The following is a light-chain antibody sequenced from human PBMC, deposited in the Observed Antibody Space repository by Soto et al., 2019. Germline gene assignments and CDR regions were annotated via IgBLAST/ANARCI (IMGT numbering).Light chain of an antibody. CDR3: NSYTSSSTVA. J-gene: IGLJ2*01. Sequence: QSALTQPRSVSGSPGQSVAISCTGTGSDVGISNFVSWYQQHPGKAPKLLIYNVNKRPSGVPDRFSASKSGNTASLTISGLQAEDEADYYCNSYTSSSTVAFGGGTQLTVL. CDR1: GSDVGISNF. CDR2: NVN. V-gene: IGLV2-11*01.